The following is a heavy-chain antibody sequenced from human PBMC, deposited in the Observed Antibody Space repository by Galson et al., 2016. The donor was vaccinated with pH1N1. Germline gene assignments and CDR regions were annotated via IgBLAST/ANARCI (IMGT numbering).Heavy chain of an antibody. CDR3: ASTKLVSGPLYIDV. V-gene: IGHV4-39*07. CDR1: GHSISSDSHY. CDR2: VYFDGTT. J-gene: IGHJ6*03. D-gene: IGHD5/OR15-5a*01. Sequence: LSLTCGVSGHSISSDSHYWGWIRQPPGKGLEWIGTVYFDGTTHHNPSLRSRVTISLDTSKNQFSLELRSVTAADAAVYYCASTKLVSGPLYIDVWGKGTTVIVSS.